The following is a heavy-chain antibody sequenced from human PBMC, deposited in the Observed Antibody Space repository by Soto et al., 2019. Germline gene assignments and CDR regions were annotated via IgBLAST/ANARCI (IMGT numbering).Heavy chain of an antibody. Sequence: PGGSLRLSCAASGLTFSDYGMSWVRQAPGKGLEWVSAISGSGSTFYADSVKGRFTISRDNSNNTLYLQMKSPRAEDTAVYYCEKDYLRWAQSWRQGTLVTVSS. CDR3: EKDYLRWAQS. J-gene: IGHJ5*02. CDR1: GLTFSDYG. V-gene: IGHV3-23*01. CDR2: ISGSGST. D-gene: IGHD1-26*01.